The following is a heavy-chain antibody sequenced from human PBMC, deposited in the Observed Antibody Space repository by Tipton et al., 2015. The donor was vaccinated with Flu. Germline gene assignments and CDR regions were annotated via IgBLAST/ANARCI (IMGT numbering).Heavy chain of an antibody. Sequence: LRLSCTVSGGSISNYFWNWIRQPPGKGLEWIAYIYYTGSTNYNPSLKSRVTISEDRSKNQFSLKLTSVTAADTAVYYCARGYLSDNSGYRKNGFDLWGQGTMVTVSS. J-gene: IGHJ3*01. CDR2: IYYTGST. CDR1: GGSISNYF. V-gene: IGHV4-59*01. D-gene: IGHD3-22*01. CDR3: ARGYLSDNSGYRKNGFDL.